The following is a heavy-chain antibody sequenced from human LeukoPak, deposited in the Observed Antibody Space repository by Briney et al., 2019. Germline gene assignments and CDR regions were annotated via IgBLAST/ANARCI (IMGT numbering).Heavy chain of an antibody. CDR3: ARMVGLVSDF. Sequence: SQTLSLTCAISGDSVSSNSAAWNWIRQSPSRGLEWLGRTYYRSKWHSYYAPSVKSRITINPDTSKNQFSLQLKSVTPEDTAVYYCARMVGLVSDFWGQGTLVAVSS. CDR2: TYYRSKWHS. CDR1: GDSVSSNSAA. D-gene: IGHD3-10*01. V-gene: IGHV6-1*01. J-gene: IGHJ4*02.